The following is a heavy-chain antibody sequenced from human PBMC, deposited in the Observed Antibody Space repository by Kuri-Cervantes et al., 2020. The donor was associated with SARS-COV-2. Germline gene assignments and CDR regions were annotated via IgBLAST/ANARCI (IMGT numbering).Heavy chain of an antibody. CDR1: GFTFDDYA. CDR3: ARGGFLEWFLDY. Sequence: GGSLRLSCAASGFTFDDYAMHWVRQAPGKGLEWVSGISWNSGSIGYADSVKGRFTISRDNAKNSLYLQMNSLRAEDTAVYYCARGGFLEWFLDYWCQGTLVTVSS. V-gene: IGHV3-9*01. D-gene: IGHD3-3*01. J-gene: IGHJ4*02. CDR2: ISWNSGSI.